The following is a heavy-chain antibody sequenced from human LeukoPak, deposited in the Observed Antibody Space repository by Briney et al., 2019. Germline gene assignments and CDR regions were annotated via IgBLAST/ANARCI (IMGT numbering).Heavy chain of an antibody. D-gene: IGHD2-2*01. Sequence: SETLSLTCTVSGGSISSYYWSWIRQPPGKGLEWIGYIYYSVSTNYNPSLKSRVTISVDTSKNQFSLKLSSVTAADTAVYYCARDSMPGAFDIWGQGTMVTVSS. V-gene: IGHV4-59*01. J-gene: IGHJ3*02. CDR3: ARDSMPGAFDI. CDR2: IYYSVST. CDR1: GGSISSYY.